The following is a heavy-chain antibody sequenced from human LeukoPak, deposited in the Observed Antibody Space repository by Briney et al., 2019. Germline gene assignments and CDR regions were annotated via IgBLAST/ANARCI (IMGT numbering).Heavy chain of an antibody. CDR1: GGYIRGRPHY. CDR2: IYPTGST. J-gene: IGHJ4*02. V-gene: IGHV4-61*02. CDR3: ARLPGNYFDY. Sequence: QVQLQESGPALVRPSQTLSLTCTVSGGYIRGRPHYWTWIRQPAGKGREWIGRIYPTGSTTYNPSLKSRVTISVDTSKNQFSLKLSSVTAADTAVYYCARLPGNYFDYWGQGTLVTVSS.